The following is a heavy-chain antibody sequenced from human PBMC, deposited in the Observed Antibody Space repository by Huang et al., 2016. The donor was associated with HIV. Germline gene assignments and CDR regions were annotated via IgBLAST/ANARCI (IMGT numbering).Heavy chain of an antibody. D-gene: IGHD1-26*01. CDR1: GFTFNKFD. Sequence: QVQLVESGGGVVQPGRSLRLSCAAFGFTFNKFDMHWVRQARGKGLEWVAIRAYDGSSKYHADSVKGRFTISRDNSKNTVYLQMKSLRVEDTAVYYCAKDGRGSGTYYDYFEYWGQGTLVTVSS. CDR2: RAYDGSSK. CDR3: AKDGRGSGTYYDYFEY. J-gene: IGHJ4*02. V-gene: IGHV3-30*18.